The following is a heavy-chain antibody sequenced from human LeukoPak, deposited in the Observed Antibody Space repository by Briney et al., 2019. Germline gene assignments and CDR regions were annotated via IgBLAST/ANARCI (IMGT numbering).Heavy chain of an antibody. Sequence: SETLSLTCTVSGGSISSGSYYWSWIRQPAGEGLEWIGRIYTSGSTNYNPSLKSRVTISVDTSKNQFSLKLSSVTAADTAVYYCARVAWGYSYGSFDYWGQGTLVTVSS. J-gene: IGHJ4*02. D-gene: IGHD5-18*01. CDR3: ARVAWGYSYGSFDY. V-gene: IGHV4-61*02. CDR1: GGSISSGSYY. CDR2: IYTSGST.